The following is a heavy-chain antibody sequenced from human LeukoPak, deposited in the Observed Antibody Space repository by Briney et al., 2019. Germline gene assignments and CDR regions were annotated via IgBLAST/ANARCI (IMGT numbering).Heavy chain of an antibody. V-gene: IGHV4-39*01. J-gene: IGHJ4*02. CDR1: GGSISSSSYY. CDR3: ARYIRTQVGANPYYFDY. Sequence: KPSETLSLTCTVSGGSISSSSYYWGWIRQPPGKRLEWIGSIYYSGSTYYNPSLKSRVTISVDTSKNQFSLRLSSVTAADTAVYYCARYIRTQVGANPYYFDYWGQGTLVTVSS. D-gene: IGHD1-26*01. CDR2: IYYSGST.